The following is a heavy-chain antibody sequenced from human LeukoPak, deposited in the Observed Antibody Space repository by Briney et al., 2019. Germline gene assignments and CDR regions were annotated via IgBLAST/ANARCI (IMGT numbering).Heavy chain of an antibody. CDR3: ANSRELSSNYFDH. V-gene: IGHV4-34*01. Sequence: SSETLSLTCAVYGGSFSGYYWSWIRQPPGKGLEWIGEINHSGSTNYNPSLKSRVTISVDTSKNHFSLKLSSVTAADTAAYYCANSRELSSNYFDHWGQGTLVTVSS. CDR2: INHSGST. J-gene: IGHJ4*02. D-gene: IGHD3-16*02. CDR1: GGSFSGYY.